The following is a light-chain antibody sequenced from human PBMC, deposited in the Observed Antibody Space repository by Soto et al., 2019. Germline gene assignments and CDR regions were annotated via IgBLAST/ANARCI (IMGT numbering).Light chain of an antibody. Sequence: EIVMTQSPATLSVSPGERATLSCRASQSVSSNLAWYVQKPGQAPRLLIYGASTRATGIPARFSGSGSGTASTPPNTRLQSEDFAVYYCQQYNNWPPLTFDGGTKVEIK. V-gene: IGKV3-15*01. CDR2: GAS. CDR3: QQYNNWPPLT. CDR1: QSVSSN. J-gene: IGKJ4*01.